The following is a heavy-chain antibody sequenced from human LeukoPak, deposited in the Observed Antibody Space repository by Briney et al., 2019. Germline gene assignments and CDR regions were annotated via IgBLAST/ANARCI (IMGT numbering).Heavy chain of an antibody. CDR1: GGTFSSYA. CDR2: IIPIFGTA. Sequence: SVKVSCKASGGTFSSYAISWVRQAPGQGLEWMGRIIPIFGTANYAQKFQGRVTITTDESTSTAYMELRSLRSEDTAVYYCARDWQYCGGDCIPRGFDPWGQGTLVTVSS. V-gene: IGHV1-69*05. CDR3: ARDWQYCGGDCIPRGFDP. D-gene: IGHD2-21*02. J-gene: IGHJ5*02.